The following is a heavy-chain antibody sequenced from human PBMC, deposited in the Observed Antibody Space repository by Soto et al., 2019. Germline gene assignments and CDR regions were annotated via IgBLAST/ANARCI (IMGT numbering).Heavy chain of an antibody. D-gene: IGHD6-19*01. CDR3: AGFGIAVAGFDY. CDR1: GFTFSSYG. Sequence: QVQLVESGGGVVQPGRSLRLSCAASGFTFSSYGMHWVRQAPGKGLEWVAVISYDGSNKYYADSVKGRFTISRDNSKNSLYLQMNSLRAEDTAVYYCAGFGIAVAGFDYWGQGTLVTVSS. J-gene: IGHJ4*02. V-gene: IGHV3-30*03. CDR2: ISYDGSNK.